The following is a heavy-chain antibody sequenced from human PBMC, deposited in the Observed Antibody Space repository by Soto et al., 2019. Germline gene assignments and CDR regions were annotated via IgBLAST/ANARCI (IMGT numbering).Heavy chain of an antibody. V-gene: IGHV3-30-3*01. CDR3: AREYYAFWSGYYYYYYGMDV. D-gene: IGHD3-3*01. CDR2: ISYDGSNK. J-gene: IGHJ6*02. CDR1: GFTFSSYA. Sequence: GGSLRLSCAASGFTFSSYAMHWVRQAPGKGLEWVAVISYDGSNKYYADSVKGRFTISRDNSKNTLYLQMNSLRAEDTAVYYCAREYYAFWSGYYYYYYGMDVCGQGTTVTVYS.